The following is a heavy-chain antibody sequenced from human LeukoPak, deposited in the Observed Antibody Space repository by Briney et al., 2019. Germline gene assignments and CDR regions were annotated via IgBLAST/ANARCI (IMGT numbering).Heavy chain of an antibody. CDR1: GYTFTSYD. J-gene: IGHJ4*02. Sequence: ASVKVSCKASGYTFTSYDINWVRQATGQGLEWMGWMNPNSGNTGYAQKFQGRVTMTRNTSISTAYMELSSLRSEDTAVYYCARGFKVRLRSLEWLEKEYYFDYWGQGTLVTVSS. D-gene: IGHD3-3*01. V-gene: IGHV1-8*01. CDR3: ARGFKVRLRSLEWLEKEYYFDY. CDR2: MNPNSGNT.